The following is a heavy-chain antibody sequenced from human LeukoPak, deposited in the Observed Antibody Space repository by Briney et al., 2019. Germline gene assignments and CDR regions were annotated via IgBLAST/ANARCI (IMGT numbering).Heavy chain of an antibody. CDR3: ARAAVHYYYGMDV. CDR2: IYYNGST. CDR1: GGSISSGGYY. J-gene: IGHJ6*02. Sequence: PSETLSLTCTVSGGSISSGGYYWRWIRQHPGKGLEWIEYIYYNGSTYYNPSLKSRVTIPVDTSKNQFSLKLSSVTAADTAVYYCARAAVHYYYGMDVWGQGTTVTVSS. V-gene: IGHV4-31*03. D-gene: IGHD6-19*01.